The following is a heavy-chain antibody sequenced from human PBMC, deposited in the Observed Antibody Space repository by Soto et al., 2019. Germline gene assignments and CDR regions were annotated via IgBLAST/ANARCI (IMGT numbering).Heavy chain of an antibody. Sequence: ASVKVSCKASGYTFTSYDIMWVRQAAGQGLEWMGWMNPNSGNTARAQKFQGRVTMTRSTSISTAYMELSSLRSDDTAVYYCARSRGYTYGHYGMDVWGQGTTVTVSS. J-gene: IGHJ6*02. CDR2: MNPNSGNT. CDR1: GYTFTSYD. CDR3: ARSRGYTYGHYGMDV. V-gene: IGHV1-8*01. D-gene: IGHD5-18*01.